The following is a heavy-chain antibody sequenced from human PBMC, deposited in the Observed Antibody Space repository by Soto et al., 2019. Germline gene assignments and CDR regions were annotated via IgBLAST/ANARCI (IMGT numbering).Heavy chain of an antibody. V-gene: IGHV1-3*01. CDR3: ASLVSHWTATGSFDP. CDR1: GYTFTSYA. CDR2: INAGNGNT. J-gene: IGHJ5*02. D-gene: IGHD1-1*01. Sequence: QVQLVQSGAEVKKPGASVKVSCKASGYTFTSYAMHWVRQAPGQRLEWMGWINAGNGNTKYSQKFQGRVTITRDTSASTAYMELSSLRSEDTAVYYCASLVSHWTATGSFDPWGQGTLVTVSS.